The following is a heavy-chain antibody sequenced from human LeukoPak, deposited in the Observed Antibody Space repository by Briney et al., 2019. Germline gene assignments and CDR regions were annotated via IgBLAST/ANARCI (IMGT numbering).Heavy chain of an antibody. V-gene: IGHV3-23*01. CDR2: ISGSGGST. D-gene: IGHD6-13*01. CDR3: AKDFGHPYSSSWYVDY. J-gene: IGHJ4*02. CDR1: GFTFSNFA. Sequence: GGSLRLSCAASGFTFSNFAMSWVRQAPGKGLEWVSSISGSGGSTYHADSVKGRFTISRDNSKNTLYLQMNSLRAEDTAVYYCAKDFGHPYSSSWYVDYWGQGTLVTVSS.